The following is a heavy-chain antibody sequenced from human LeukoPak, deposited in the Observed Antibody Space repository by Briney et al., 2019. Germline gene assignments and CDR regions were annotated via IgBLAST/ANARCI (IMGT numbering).Heavy chain of an antibody. V-gene: IGHV4-38-2*02. D-gene: IGHD6-13*01. CDR3: ARDGTWHSSSWYSTWFDH. Sequence: PSETLSLTCTVSGYSINSGYYGGWTRQPPGEGLEWIGSIYHSGSTYYNPSLKRRVTISLDTSKNHFSLKLSSVTAADTAVYYCARDGTWHSSSWYSTWFDHWGQGTLVTVSS. CDR2: IYHSGST. CDR1: GYSINSGYY. J-gene: IGHJ5*02.